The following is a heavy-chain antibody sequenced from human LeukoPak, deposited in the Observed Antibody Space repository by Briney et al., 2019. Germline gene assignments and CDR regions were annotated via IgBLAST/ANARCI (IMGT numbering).Heavy chain of an antibody. CDR1: GFTFSSYA. CDR3: ANQGSSGWYRGYYFDY. V-gene: IGHV3-30*04. J-gene: IGHJ4*02. CDR2: ISYDGSNK. D-gene: IGHD6-19*01. Sequence: GGSLRLSCAASGFTFSSYAMHWVRQAPGKGLEWVAIISYDGSNKYYADSVKGRFTISRDNSKNTLYLQMNSLRAEDTAVYYCANQGSSGWYRGYYFDYWGQGTLVTVSS.